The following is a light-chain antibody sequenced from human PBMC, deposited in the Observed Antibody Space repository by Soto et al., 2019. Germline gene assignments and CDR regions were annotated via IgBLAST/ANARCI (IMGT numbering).Light chain of an antibody. J-gene: IGKJ2*01. CDR2: DVS. Sequence: DIELTQSPSALSASVGDSVTITCRASESVNEYLAWYQQKPGRAPKLLIFDVSTLETGVPSTFSGSGSETEFTLTISSLQPYDVATYYCQQYNRYSSFGQGTKLEI. V-gene: IGKV1-5*01. CDR1: ESVNEY. CDR3: QQYNRYSS.